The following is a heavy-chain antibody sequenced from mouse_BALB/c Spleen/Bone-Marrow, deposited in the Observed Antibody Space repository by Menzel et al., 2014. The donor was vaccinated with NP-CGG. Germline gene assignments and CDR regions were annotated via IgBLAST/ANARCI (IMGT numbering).Heavy chain of an antibody. CDR3: ASGDGYAMDY. V-gene: IGHV14-1*02. J-gene: IGHJ4*01. CDR1: GFNIKDYY. CDR2: IDPENGNT. Sequence: EVKLMESGAEIVRPGALVKLSCKASGFNIKDYYMQWVKQRPEQGLEWIGWIDPENGNTIYDPKFQGKASITADTSSNTAYLQLSSLTSEDTAVYYCASGDGYAMDYWGQGTSVTVSS.